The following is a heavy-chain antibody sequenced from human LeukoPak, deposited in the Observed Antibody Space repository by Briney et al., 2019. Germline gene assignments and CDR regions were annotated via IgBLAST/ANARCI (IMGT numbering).Heavy chain of an antibody. CDR3: ASLLAAPRLNFDY. Sequence: SETLSLTCTVSGGSISSSSYYRGWIRQPPGKGLEWIGSIYYSGNTYYNPSLKSRVTISVDTSKNYFSLKLSSVTAADTSVYYCASLLAAPRLNFDYWGQGTLVTVSS. CDR2: IYYSGNT. V-gene: IGHV4-39*02. CDR1: GGSISSSSYY. D-gene: IGHD2-8*01. J-gene: IGHJ4*02.